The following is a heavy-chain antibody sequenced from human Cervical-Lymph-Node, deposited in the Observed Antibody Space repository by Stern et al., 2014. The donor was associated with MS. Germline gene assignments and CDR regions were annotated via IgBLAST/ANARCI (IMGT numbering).Heavy chain of an antibody. V-gene: IGHV4-61*01. D-gene: IGHD3-3*01. Sequence: QVQLQESGPGLVKPSETLSLTCTVSGGSVSSGSYYWSWIRQPPGKGLEWTGYIYYSGSTNYNPSLKSRVTISVDTSKNQFSLKLSSVTAADTAVYYCARDVGGYDFWSGPYYFDYWGQGTLVTVSS. CDR3: ARDVGGYDFWSGPYYFDY. CDR1: GGSVSSGSYY. CDR2: IYYSGST. J-gene: IGHJ4*02.